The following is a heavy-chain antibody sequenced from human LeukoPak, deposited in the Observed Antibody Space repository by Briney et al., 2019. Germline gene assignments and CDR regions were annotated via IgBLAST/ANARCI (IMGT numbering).Heavy chain of an antibody. J-gene: IGHJ4*02. D-gene: IGHD4-17*01. CDR1: GFTFRDYY. CDR2: ISGSGSTI. CDR3: AKSPDYANTFDY. Sequence: GGSLRLSCAASGFTFRDYYMSWIRQAPGKGLEWVSYISGSGSTIDYAESVKGRFTISRDNAKNTLYLQMNSLRAEDTAVYYCAKSPDYANTFDYWGQGALVTVSS. V-gene: IGHV3-11*04.